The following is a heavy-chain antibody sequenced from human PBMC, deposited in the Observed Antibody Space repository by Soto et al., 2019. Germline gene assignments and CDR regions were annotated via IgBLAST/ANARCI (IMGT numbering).Heavy chain of an antibody. Sequence: GGSLRLSCAASGFTFSSYWMSWVRQAPGKGLEWVANIKQDGSEKYYVDSVKGRFTISRDNAKNSLYLQMNSLRAEDTAVYYCARGKPIFGVVIMRLIDYWGQGTLVTVSS. CDR2: IKQDGSEK. V-gene: IGHV3-7*05. CDR1: GFTFSSYW. CDR3: ARGKPIFGVVIMRLIDY. D-gene: IGHD3-3*02. J-gene: IGHJ4*02.